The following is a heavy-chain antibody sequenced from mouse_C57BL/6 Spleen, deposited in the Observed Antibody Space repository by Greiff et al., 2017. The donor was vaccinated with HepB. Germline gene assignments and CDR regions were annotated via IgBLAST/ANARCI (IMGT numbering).Heavy chain of an antibody. Sequence: VQLQQSGAELVKPGASVKISCKASGYAFSSYWMNWVKQRPGTGLEWIGQISPGDGDTNSNGKFKGKATLTADKSSSTAYMELRSLTSEDAAVSFCARSWTNWYELDYWDQGATLTVAS. CDR2: ISPGDGDT. J-gene: IGHJ2*01. CDR1: GYAFSSYW. CDR3: ARSWTNWYELDY. D-gene: IGHD4-1*01. V-gene: IGHV1-80*01.